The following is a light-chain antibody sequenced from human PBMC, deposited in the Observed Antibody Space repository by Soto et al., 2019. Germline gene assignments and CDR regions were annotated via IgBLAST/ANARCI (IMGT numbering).Light chain of an antibody. CDR2: GAS. CDR3: QQYGSSPWT. CDR1: QSVSSN. Sequence: EFVLTQSPAALSLSPGERATLSCRASQSVSSNLAWYQQKPGQAPRLLIYGASTRATGIPARFSGSGSGTEFTLTITSLQSEDFAVYYCQQYGSSPWTFGQGTKVDIK. J-gene: IGKJ1*01. V-gene: IGKV3D-15*02.